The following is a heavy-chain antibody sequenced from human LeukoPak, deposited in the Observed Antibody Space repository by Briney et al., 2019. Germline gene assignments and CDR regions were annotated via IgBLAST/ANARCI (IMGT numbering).Heavy chain of an antibody. J-gene: IGHJ4*02. CDR3: ARFRVTTALDY. Sequence: TSETLSLTCAVYGGSFSGYYWSWIRQPPGKGLEWIGEINHSGSTNYNPSLKSRVTISVDTSKNQFSLKLSSVTAADTAVYYCARFRVTTALDYWGQGTLVTVSS. CDR2: INHSGST. V-gene: IGHV4-34*01. D-gene: IGHD4-17*01. CDR1: GGSFSGYY.